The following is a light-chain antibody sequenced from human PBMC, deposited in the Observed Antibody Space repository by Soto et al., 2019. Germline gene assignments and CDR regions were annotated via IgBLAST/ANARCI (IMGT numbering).Light chain of an antibody. J-gene: IGKJ5*01. V-gene: IGKV3-20*01. Sequence: EIVLKQSPGTLSLSPGERATLSCRASQSVTSTYLAWYQQNPGQAPRLLIYGESSRAIRIPDRFSGNVSGSDFILTINRLEPEDFAVYYCQQYGSSHPFGQLTRLEIK. CDR3: QQYGSSHP. CDR2: GES. CDR1: QSVTSTY.